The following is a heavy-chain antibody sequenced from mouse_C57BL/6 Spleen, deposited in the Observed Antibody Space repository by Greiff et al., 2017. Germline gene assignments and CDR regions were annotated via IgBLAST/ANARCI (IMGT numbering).Heavy chain of an antibody. Sequence: VQLQQSGPGLVAPSQSLSITCTVSGFSLTSYGVDWVRQPSGKGLEWLGGLWGGGGTNYNSALMSRLSISKDNSKSQVFLKMNSLQTDDTAMYYGAKRDGSRSAMDYWGQGTSVTVSS. CDR2: LWGGGGT. CDR1: GFSLTSYG. J-gene: IGHJ4*01. D-gene: IGHD2-3*01. V-gene: IGHV2-9*01. CDR3: AKRDGSRSAMDY.